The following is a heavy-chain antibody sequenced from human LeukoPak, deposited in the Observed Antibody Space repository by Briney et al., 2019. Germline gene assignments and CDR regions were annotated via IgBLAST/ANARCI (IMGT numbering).Heavy chain of an antibody. D-gene: IGHD6-19*01. CDR1: GYSISSGYF. CDR3: TRDLPYSSGWYVGN. J-gene: IGHJ4*02. V-gene: IGHV4-38-2*02. Sequence: SETLSFTCGVSGYSISSGYFWGWIPQPPGKGLEWIGSIYHSGSTYYNPSLKSRVTISVDTSKNQFSLKVSSVTAADTAVYYCTRDLPYSSGWYVGNWGQGTLVTVSS. CDR2: IYHSGST.